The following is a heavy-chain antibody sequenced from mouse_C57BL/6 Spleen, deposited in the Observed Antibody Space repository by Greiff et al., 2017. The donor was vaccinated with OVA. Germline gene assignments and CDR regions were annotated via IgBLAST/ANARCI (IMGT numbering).Heavy chain of an antibody. Sequence: EVKVEESGGGLVQPGGSMKLSCVASGFTFSNYWMNWVRQSPEKGLEWVAQIRLKSDNYATHYAESVKGRFTISRDDSKSSVYLQMNNLRAEDTGIYYCTGYGNYFVMDYWGQGTSVTVSS. CDR1: GFTFSNYW. CDR3: TGYGNYFVMDY. CDR2: IRLKSDNYAT. V-gene: IGHV6-3*01. D-gene: IGHD2-1*01. J-gene: IGHJ4*01.